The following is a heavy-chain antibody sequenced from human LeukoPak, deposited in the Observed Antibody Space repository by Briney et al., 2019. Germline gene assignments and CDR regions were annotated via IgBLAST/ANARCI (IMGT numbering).Heavy chain of an antibody. CDR3: AKLGITMARGVISYFDY. J-gene: IGHJ4*02. D-gene: IGHD3-10*01. CDR1: GFTFSSYA. CDR2: ISGSGGST. Sequence: GGSLRLSCAASGFTFSSYAMSWVRQAPGKGLEWVSAISGSGGSTYCADSVKGRFTISRDNSKNTLYLQMNSLRAEDTAVYYCAKLGITMARGVISYFDYWGQGTLVTVSS. V-gene: IGHV3-23*01.